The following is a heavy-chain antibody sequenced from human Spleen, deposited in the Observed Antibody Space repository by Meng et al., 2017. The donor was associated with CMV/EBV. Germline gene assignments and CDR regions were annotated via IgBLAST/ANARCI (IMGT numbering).Heavy chain of an antibody. Sequence: GESLKISCAASGFTFSRYWMHWDRQAPGKGLVWVSRTNSDGSSATYADSVKGRFTISRDNAKNSLYLQMNSLRAEDTALYYCARAARPGIYYYYGMDVWGQGTTVTVSS. CDR1: GFTFSRYW. CDR3: ARAARPGIYYYYGMDV. V-gene: IGHV3-74*01. D-gene: IGHD6-13*01. CDR2: TNSDGSSA. J-gene: IGHJ6*02.